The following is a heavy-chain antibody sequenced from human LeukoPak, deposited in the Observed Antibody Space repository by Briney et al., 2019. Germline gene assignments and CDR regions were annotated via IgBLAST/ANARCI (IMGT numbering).Heavy chain of an antibody. CDR3: ARDPSYSISWLPFDY. CDR2: IYYSGST. J-gene: IGHJ4*02. Sequence: SETLSLTCTVSGGSISSSSYYWGWIRQPPGKGLEWIGSIYYSGSTYYNPSLKSRVTISVDTSKNQFSLKLSSVTAADTAVYYCARDPSYSISWLPFDYWGQGTLVTVSS. D-gene: IGHD6-13*01. CDR1: GGSISSSSYY. V-gene: IGHV4-39*07.